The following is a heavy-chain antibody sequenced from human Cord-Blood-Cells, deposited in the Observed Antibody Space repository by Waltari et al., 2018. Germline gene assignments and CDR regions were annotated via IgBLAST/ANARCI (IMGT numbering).Heavy chain of an antibody. CDR3: ARRSGYYTDY. V-gene: IGHV4-39*01. D-gene: IGHD3-3*01. Sequence: QLQLQESGPGLVKPSETLSLTCTVSGGSIRSSSYSWGWIRQPPGKGLEWIGSIYYSGSTYYNPSLKSRVTISVDTSKNQFSLKLSSVTAADTAVYYCARRSGYYTDYWGQGTLVTVSS. CDR2: IYYSGST. J-gene: IGHJ4*02. CDR1: GGSIRSSSYS.